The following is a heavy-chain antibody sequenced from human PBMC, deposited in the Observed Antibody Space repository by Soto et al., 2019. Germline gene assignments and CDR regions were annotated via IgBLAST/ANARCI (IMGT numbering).Heavy chain of an antibody. CDR1: GYTFTSYA. CDR2: FNAGNGNT. Sequence: QVQLVQSGAEVKKPGASVKVSCKASGYTFTSYAMHWVRQAPGQRLEWMGWFNAGNGNTKYSQKFQGRVTITRDTSASTAYMELSSLRSEDTAVYYCARTSITIFGVVMNDAFDIWGQGTMVTVSS. CDR3: ARTSITIFGVVMNDAFDI. V-gene: IGHV1-3*01. D-gene: IGHD3-3*01. J-gene: IGHJ3*02.